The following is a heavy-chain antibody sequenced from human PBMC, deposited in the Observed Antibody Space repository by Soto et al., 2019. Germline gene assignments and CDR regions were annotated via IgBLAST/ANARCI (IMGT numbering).Heavy chain of an antibody. V-gene: IGHV1-18*01. CDR1: GYTFTTYA. CDR3: ARDYCSSDTCYRGAYYFDY. CDR2: ITGYNGNT. Sequence: QGQLVQSGAEVKKPGASVKVSCKTSGYTFTTYAISWVRQAPGQGLEWLGWITGYNGNTKSAQNLQGRVTMTTDTSTNTAYLELRSLRSDDTAVYYCARDYCSSDTCYRGAYYFDYWGQGTLVTVSS. D-gene: IGHD2-2*01. J-gene: IGHJ4*02.